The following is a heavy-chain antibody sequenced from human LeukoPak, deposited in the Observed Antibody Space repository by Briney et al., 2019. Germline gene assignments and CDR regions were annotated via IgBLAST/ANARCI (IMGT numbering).Heavy chain of an antibody. CDR2: ISWDSKNI. V-gene: IGHV3-9*01. J-gene: IGHJ6*02. CDR3: ARGNRDSSGFYYYYGMDV. Sequence: GGSLRLSCAASGFTFDDYAMFWVRQAPGKVLEWVSGISWDSKNIGYAASVKGRFTISRDHAKNSLHLQLSSLRAEDTAFYYCARGNRDSSGFYYYYGMDVWGQGTTVTVSS. CDR1: GFTFDDYA. D-gene: IGHD6-19*01.